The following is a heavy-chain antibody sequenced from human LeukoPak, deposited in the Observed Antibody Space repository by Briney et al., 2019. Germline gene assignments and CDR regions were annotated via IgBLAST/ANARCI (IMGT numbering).Heavy chain of an antibody. J-gene: IGHJ4*02. CDR1: GLTVISYG. CDR3: AKYRTGIIVVVGPFDY. V-gene: IGHV3-30*18. D-gene: IGHD2-15*01. Sequence: GPSLRLSCAPSGLTVISYGMHWAGQAPGKGLEWVAVISYDGSNKYSADSVKGRLTISRDPSKNTLYQQMNSLRADDTAVYYCAKYRTGIIVVVGPFDYWGQGTLVTVSS. CDR2: ISYDGSNK.